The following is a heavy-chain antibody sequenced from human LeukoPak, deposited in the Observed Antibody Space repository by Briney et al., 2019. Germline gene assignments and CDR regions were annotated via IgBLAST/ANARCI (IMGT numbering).Heavy chain of an antibody. CDR1: GFTFSSYG. CDR3: AKLLWFGELSNPDAFDI. CDR2: ISYDGSNK. J-gene: IGHJ3*02. Sequence: PGGSLRLSCAASGFTFSSYGMHWVRQAPGKGLEWVAVISYDGSNKYYADSVKGRFTISRDNSKNTLYLQMNSLRAEDTAVYYCAKLLWFGELSNPDAFDIWGQGTMVTVSS. V-gene: IGHV3-30*18. D-gene: IGHD3-10*01.